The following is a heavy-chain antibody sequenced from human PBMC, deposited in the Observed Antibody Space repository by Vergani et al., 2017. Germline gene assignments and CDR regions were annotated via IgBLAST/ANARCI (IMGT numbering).Heavy chain of an antibody. V-gene: IGHV3-20*01. CDR3: ARDPSGYSGYDLSFDY. CDR1: GFTFSSYS. CDR2: INWNGGST. Sequence: EVQLVESGGGLVQPGGSLRLSCAASGFTFSSYSMNWVRQAPGKGLEWVSGINWNGGSTGYADSVKGRFTISRDNAKNSLYLQMNSLRAEDTALYHCARDPSGYSGYDLSFDYWGQGTLVTVSS. J-gene: IGHJ4*02. D-gene: IGHD5-12*01.